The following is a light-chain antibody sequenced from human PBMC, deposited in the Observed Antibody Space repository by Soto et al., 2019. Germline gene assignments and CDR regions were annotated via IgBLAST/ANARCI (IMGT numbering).Light chain of an antibody. V-gene: IGKV4-1*01. CDR2: WAS. CDR1: QSVLYSSNNKNY. J-gene: IGKJ2*01. CDR3: QPYYSTPPYT. Sequence: DIVMTQSPDSLAVSLGERATINCKSSQSVLYSSNNKNYLAWYQQKPGQPPKLLIYWASTRESGVPERFSGSGSGTDFTLNISSLQAEDVAVYYCQPYYSTPPYTFGQGTKLEIK.